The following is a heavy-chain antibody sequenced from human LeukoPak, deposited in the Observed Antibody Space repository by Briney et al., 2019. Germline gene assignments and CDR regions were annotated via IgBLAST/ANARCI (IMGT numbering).Heavy chain of an antibody. V-gene: IGHV1-2*06. CDR2: INPNSGGT. J-gene: IGHJ4*02. CDR3: AGSFNYYDSSGLITPFDY. CDR1: GYTFTGYY. Sequence: ASVKVSCKASGYTFTGYYMHWVRQAPGQGLEWMGRINPNSGGTNYAQKFQGRVTMTRDTSISTAYMELSRLRSDDTAVYYCAGSFNYYDSSGLITPFDYWGQGTLVTVSS. D-gene: IGHD3-22*01.